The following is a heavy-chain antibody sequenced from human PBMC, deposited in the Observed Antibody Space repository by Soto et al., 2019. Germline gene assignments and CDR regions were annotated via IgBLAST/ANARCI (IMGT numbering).Heavy chain of an antibody. CDR1: GFTFSGYA. CDR3: VRDRHVDTAMQFDY. D-gene: IGHD5-18*01. V-gene: IGHV3-30-3*01. Sequence: QVQLVESGGGVVQPGRSLRLSCAASGFTFSGYAMHWVRQAPGKGLEWVAVISYDSSNKYYADSVKGRFTVSRDNSKNTLYLQMDSRRAEDTAVYYCVRDRHVDTAMQFDYWGQGTLITVSS. J-gene: IGHJ4*02. CDR2: ISYDSSNK.